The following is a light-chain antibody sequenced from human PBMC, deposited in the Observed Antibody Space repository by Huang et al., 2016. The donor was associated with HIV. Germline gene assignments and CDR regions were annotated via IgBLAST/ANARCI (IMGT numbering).Light chain of an antibody. CDR3: QQSAVTPRT. CDR2: GAS. V-gene: IGKV1-39*01. CDR1: QNINRY. J-gene: IGKJ2*01. Sequence: DIQITQSPSSLSASVGDRVIITCRASQNINRYLNWYQQQPGKAPKLLISGASKLQSGVPSSFSGSGSGTYFTLAISSLQPEDSATYYCQQSAVTPRTFGQGTKLEI.